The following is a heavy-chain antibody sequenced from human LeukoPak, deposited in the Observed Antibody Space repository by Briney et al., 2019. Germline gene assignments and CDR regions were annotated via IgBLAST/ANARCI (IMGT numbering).Heavy chain of an antibody. CDR3: ARVPSPPYYYYGMDV. CDR1: GGTFSSYA. CDR2: IIPIFGTA. J-gene: IGHJ6*02. V-gene: IGHV1-69*13. Sequence: RAASVKVSCKASGGTFSSYAISWVRQAPGQGLEWMGGIIPIFGTANYAQKFQGRVTITADESTSTAYMELSSLRSEDTAVYYCARVPSPPYYYYGMDVWGQGTTVTVSS.